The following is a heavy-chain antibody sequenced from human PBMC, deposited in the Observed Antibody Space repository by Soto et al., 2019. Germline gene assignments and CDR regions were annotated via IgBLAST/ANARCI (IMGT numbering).Heavy chain of an antibody. CDR3: TTEAGSSSSWYLLYYYGMDV. D-gene: IGHD6-13*01. Sequence: GGSLRLSCAASGFTFSNAWMNWVRQAPGKGLEWVGRIKSKTDGGTTDYAAPVKGRFTISRDDSKNTLYLQMNSLKTEDTAVYYCTTEAGSSSSWYLLYYYGMDVWGQGTTVTVSS. J-gene: IGHJ6*02. CDR2: IKSKTDGGTT. CDR1: GFTFSNAW. V-gene: IGHV3-15*07.